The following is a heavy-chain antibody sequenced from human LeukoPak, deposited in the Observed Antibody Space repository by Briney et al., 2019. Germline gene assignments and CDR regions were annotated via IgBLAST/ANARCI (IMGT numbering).Heavy chain of an antibody. D-gene: IGHD6-13*01. CDR1: GFTFDDYA. J-gene: IGHJ4*02. V-gene: IGHV3-9*01. CDR2: ISWNSGSI. CDR3: AKDIRYSSSWPDY. Sequence: GGSLRPSCAASGFTFDDYAMHWVRQAPGKGLEWVSGISWNSGSIGYADSVKGRFTISRDNAKNSLYLQMNSLRAEDTALYYCAKDIRYSSSWPDYWGQGTLVTVSS.